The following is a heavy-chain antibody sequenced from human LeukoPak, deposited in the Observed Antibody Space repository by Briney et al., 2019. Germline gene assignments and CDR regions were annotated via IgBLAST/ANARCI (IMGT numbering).Heavy chain of an antibody. Sequence: PGRSLRLSCAASGFTFSSYVMSWVHQAPGKGLEWVSGISGSGDSTYYADFVKGRFTISRDISKNSLNLQMNSLRAEDTAVYYCARCNGNNSLVGLNYWGQGTLVIVSS. CDR2: ISGSGDST. V-gene: IGHV3-23*01. J-gene: IGHJ4*02. CDR3: ARCNGNNSLVGLNY. D-gene: IGHD2-8*01. CDR1: GFTFSSYV.